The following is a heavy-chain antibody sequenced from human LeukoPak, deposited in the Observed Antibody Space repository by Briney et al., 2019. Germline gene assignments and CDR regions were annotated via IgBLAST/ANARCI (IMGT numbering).Heavy chain of an antibody. J-gene: IGHJ4*02. D-gene: IGHD5-18*01. CDR3: AKDGYSYARGYFDY. Sequence: GRSLRLSCAASGFTFDDYAMHWVRQAPWKGLEWVSGISWNSGSIGYADSVKGRLTISRDDAKNSLYLQMNSLRAEDTALYYCAKDGYSYARGYFDYWGQGTLVTVSS. CDR1: GFTFDDYA. V-gene: IGHV3-9*01. CDR2: ISWNSGSI.